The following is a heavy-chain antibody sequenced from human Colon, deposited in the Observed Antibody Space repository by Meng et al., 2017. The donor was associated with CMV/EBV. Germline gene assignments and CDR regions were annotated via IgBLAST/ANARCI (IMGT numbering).Heavy chain of an antibody. J-gene: IGHJ1*01. CDR2: IVDSGSQT. Sequence: GESLKISCQASGFTFSEFGMNWVRQAPGKGLEWVSSIVDSGSQTYYADSVKGRFTISRDNAKNLVYLQMNSLRAEDTAVYYCARDRYFHDKRGQGTPVTVSS. CDR3: ARDRYFHDK. V-gene: IGHV3-21*01. D-gene: IGHD1-1*01. CDR1: GFTFSEFG.